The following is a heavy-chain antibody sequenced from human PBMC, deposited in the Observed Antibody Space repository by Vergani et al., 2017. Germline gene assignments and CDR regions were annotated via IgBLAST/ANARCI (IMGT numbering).Heavy chain of an antibody. J-gene: IGHJ6*02. Sequence: VQLVESGGGVVQPGRSLRLSCAASGFTFSSYGMHWVRQAPGKGLEWVAVIWYDGSNKYYADSVKGRFTISRDNSKNTLYLQMNSLRAEDTAVYYCAKDDSGGSSAGYYYGMDVWGQGTTVTVSS. CDR3: AKDDSGGSSAGYYYGMDV. V-gene: IGHV3-33*06. CDR1: GFTFSSYG. D-gene: IGHD1-26*01. CDR2: IWYDGSNK.